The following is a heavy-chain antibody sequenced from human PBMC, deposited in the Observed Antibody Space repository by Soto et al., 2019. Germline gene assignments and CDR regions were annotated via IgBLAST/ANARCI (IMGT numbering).Heavy chain of an antibody. Sequence: PSETLSLTCTVSGGSISSYYWSWIWQPPGKGLEWIAYIYYSGSANYNPSLKSRVTISLHTSKNQFSLKLSSVTAADTAVYYCAGATEGLNRAYWGQGTMVTVSS. CDR3: AGATEGLNRAY. J-gene: IGHJ4*02. CDR1: GGSISSYY. D-gene: IGHD1-26*01. V-gene: IGHV4-59*08. CDR2: IYYSGSA.